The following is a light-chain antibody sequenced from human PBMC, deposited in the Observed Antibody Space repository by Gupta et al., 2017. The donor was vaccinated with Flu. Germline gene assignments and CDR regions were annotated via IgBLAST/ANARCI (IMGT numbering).Light chain of an antibody. CDR3: QQYGTSPWT. J-gene: IGKJ1*01. CDR1: QSVSSNY. CDR2: GAS. V-gene: IGKV3-20*01. Sequence: GTLSLSPGERATLSCRASQSVSSNYLAWYQQKPGQAPRLLISGASSRAPGIPDRFIGSGSGTDFTLTISRLEPEDFAVYCCQQYGTSPWTFGQGTKVEIK.